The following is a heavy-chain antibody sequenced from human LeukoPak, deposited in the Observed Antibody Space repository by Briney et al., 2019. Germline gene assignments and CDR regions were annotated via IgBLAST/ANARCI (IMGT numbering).Heavy chain of an antibody. CDR3: AREWLLPDRDAFDI. V-gene: IGHV7-4-1*02. J-gene: IGHJ3*02. D-gene: IGHD3-22*01. CDR2: INTNTGNP. Sequence: ASVKVSCKASGYTFTGYYMHWVRQAPGQGLEWMGWINTNTGNPTYAQGFTGRFVFSLDTSVSTAYLQISSLKAEDTAVYYCAREWLLPDRDAFDIWGQGTMVTVSS. CDR1: GYTFTGYY.